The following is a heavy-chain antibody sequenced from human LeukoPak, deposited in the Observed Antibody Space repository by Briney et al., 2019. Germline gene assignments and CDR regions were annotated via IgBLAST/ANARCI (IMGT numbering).Heavy chain of an antibody. J-gene: IGHJ4*02. CDR1: GGSFSGYY. CDR2: INHSGST. V-gene: IGHV4-34*01. CDR3: ARGVLIDY. Sequence: SETLSLTCAVYGGSFSGYYWSWIRQPPGKGLEWIGEINHSGSTNYNPSLKSRVTITVDTSKNQFSLKLSSVTAADTAVYYCARGVLIDYWGQGTLVTVSS.